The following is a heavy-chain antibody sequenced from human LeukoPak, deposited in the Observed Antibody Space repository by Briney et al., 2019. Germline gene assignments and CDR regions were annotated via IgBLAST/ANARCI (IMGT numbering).Heavy chain of an antibody. V-gene: IGHV4-34*01. CDR2: INHSGST. CDR3: ARLPKDYSSSWYVDY. CDR1: GGSFSGYY. D-gene: IGHD6-13*01. J-gene: IGHJ4*02. Sequence: PSETLSLTCAVYGGSFSGYYWSWIRQPPGKGLEWIGEINHSGSTNYNPSLKSRVTISVDTSKNQFSLKLSSVTAADTAVYYCARLPKDYSSSWYVDYWGQGTLVTVSS.